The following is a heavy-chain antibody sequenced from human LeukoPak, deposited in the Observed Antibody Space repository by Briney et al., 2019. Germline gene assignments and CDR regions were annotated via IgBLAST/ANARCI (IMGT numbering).Heavy chain of an antibody. J-gene: IGHJ4*02. CDR2: IYYNGST. Sequence: SETLSLTCTVSGGSISSSSYYWGWIRQPPGKGLEWIGSIYYNGSTYYNPSLKSRVTISVDTSKNQFSLKLSSVTAADTAVYYCARVLRYFDWLLSVDYWGQGTLVTVSS. V-gene: IGHV4-39*07. D-gene: IGHD3-9*01. CDR3: ARVLRYFDWLLSVDY. CDR1: GGSISSSSYY.